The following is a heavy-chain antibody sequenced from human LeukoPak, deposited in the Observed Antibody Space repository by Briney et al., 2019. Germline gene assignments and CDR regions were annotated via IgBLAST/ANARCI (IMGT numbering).Heavy chain of an antibody. D-gene: IGHD3-10*01. CDR2: ISAYNDNT. V-gene: IGHV1-18*04. Sequence: ASVKVSCKASGYTFTGYYMHWVRQAPGQGLEWMGWISAYNDNTNYAQKLQGRVTMTTDTSTSTAYMELRSLRSDDTAAYFCATLLWYGAGWGQGTLVTVSS. CDR3: ATLLWYGAG. CDR1: GYTFTGYY. J-gene: IGHJ4*02.